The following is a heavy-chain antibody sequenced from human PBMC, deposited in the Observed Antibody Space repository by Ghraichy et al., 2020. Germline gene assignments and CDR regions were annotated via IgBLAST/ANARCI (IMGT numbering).Heavy chain of an antibody. D-gene: IGHD4-11*01. CDR2: INHSGSP. CDR3: ARAPYSNPYYYYYYGMDV. Sequence: SETLSLTCAVYGGSFSGYYSSWIRQPPGKGMEWIGEINHSGSPNYNPSLKSRVTISVDTSKNQFSLKLSSVTAADTAVYCCARAPYSNPYYYYYYGMDVWRQGTTVTVSS. CDR1: GGSFSGYY. J-gene: IGHJ6*02. V-gene: IGHV4-34*01.